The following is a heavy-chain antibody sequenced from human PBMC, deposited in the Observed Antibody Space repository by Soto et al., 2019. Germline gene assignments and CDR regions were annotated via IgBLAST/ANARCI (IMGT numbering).Heavy chain of an antibody. D-gene: IGHD6-13*01. V-gene: IGHV4-31*03. CDR1: GVSISHGAYS. Sequence: QVQLQESGPGLVKPSQTLSLTCTVSGVSISHGAYSWSWIRQLPGKGLEWIGYIYYSGDTQYNPSLKSRITVSIDTSKNQFSLKMNSVTAADTAMYFCARVDSASWLDYWGQGTLVTVSS. J-gene: IGHJ4*02. CDR2: IYYSGDT. CDR3: ARVDSASWLDY.